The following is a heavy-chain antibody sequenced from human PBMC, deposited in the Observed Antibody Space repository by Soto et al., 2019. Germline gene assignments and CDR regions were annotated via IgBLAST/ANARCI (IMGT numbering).Heavy chain of an antibody. CDR2: ISSSSSYI. Sequence: PGGSLRLSCAASGFTFSSYSMNWVRQAPGKGLEWVSSISSSSSYIYYADSVKGRFTISRDNAKNSMYLQMKSLRAEDTAVYYCARDQEEVGADAFDIWGQGTMVTVSS. V-gene: IGHV3-21*01. CDR3: ARDQEEVGADAFDI. CDR1: GFTFSSYS. D-gene: IGHD3-16*01. J-gene: IGHJ3*02.